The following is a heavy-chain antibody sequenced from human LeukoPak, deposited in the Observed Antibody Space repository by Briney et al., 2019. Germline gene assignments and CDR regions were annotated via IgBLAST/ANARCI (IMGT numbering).Heavy chain of an antibody. V-gene: IGHV4-59*01. CDR1: GGSLSRYY. Sequence: SETLSHTRTVSGGSLSRYYWSCMRQPPGKRLEWIGYIYYSGSTNYNPSLKSRVTISVDTSKNKFSLKLSSVTAADTAVYYCARPALYSSSWYVEDYWGQGTLVTVSS. D-gene: IGHD6-13*01. CDR2: IYYSGST. CDR3: ARPALYSSSWYVEDY. J-gene: IGHJ4*02.